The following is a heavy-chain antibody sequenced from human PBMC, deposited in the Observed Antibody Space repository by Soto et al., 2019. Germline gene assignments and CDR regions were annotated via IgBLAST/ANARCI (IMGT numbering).Heavy chain of an antibody. J-gene: IGHJ6*02. D-gene: IGHD1-1*01. Sequence: GGSLRLSCAASGFTFSSYWMHWVRQAPGKGLVWVSRINSDGSSTSYADSVKGRFTISRDNAKNTLYLQMNSLRAEDTAVYYCAREAPGNWNGRDYYYYCMGVWGQGTTVTVSS. CDR2: INSDGSST. CDR1: GFTFSSYW. CDR3: AREAPGNWNGRDYYYYCMGV. V-gene: IGHV3-74*01.